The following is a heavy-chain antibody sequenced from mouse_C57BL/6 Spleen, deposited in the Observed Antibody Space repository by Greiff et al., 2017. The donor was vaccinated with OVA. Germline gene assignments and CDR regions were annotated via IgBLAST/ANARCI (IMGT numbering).Heavy chain of an antibody. J-gene: IGHJ1*03. CDR3: ARGGAYYYGSSLWYFDV. D-gene: IGHD1-1*01. V-gene: IGHV1-64*01. CDR2: IHPNSGST. Sequence: VQLQQPGAELVKPGASVKLSCKASGYTFTSYWMHWVKQRPGQGLEWIGMIHPNSGSTNYNEKFKSKATLTVDKSSSTAYMQLSSLTSEDSAVYYCARGGAYYYGSSLWYFDVWGTGTTVTVSS. CDR1: GYTFTSYW.